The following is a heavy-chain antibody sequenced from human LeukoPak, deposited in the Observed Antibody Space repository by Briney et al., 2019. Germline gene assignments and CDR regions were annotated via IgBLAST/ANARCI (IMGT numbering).Heavy chain of an antibody. CDR2: INPSGGSA. CDR3: ARATQSWFDP. V-gene: IGHV1-46*01. CDR1: GYTFTNYY. Sequence: ASVKVSCKASGYTFTNYYLHWVRQAPGQGLEWIGIINPSGGSASYAQKFQGRVTMTRDTSTSTVYLELSSLRSGDTAVYYCARATQSWFDPWGQGTLVTVSS. J-gene: IGHJ5*02.